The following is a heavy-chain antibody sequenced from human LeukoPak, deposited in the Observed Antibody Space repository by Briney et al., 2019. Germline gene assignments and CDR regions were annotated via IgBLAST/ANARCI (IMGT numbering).Heavy chain of an antibody. CDR3: ASSRDGYRFDY. CDR2: IYYSGNT. CDR1: GDSAINYY. Sequence: SETLSLTCTVSGDSAINYYWTWIRQPPGKGLEWIGYIYYSGNTNYSPSLKSRVTMSVDMSKNQFSLRLSSVTAADTALYYCASSRDGYRFDYWGQGTLVTVSS. D-gene: IGHD5-24*01. J-gene: IGHJ4*02. V-gene: IGHV4-59*02.